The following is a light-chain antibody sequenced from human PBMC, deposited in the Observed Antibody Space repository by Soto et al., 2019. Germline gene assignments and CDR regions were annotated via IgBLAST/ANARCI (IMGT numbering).Light chain of an antibody. CDR1: NSNIGAGYD. V-gene: IGLV1-40*01. CDR3: QSYDISLSGSGV. CDR2: GNS. Sequence: QSVLTQPPSVSGAPGQRVTISCTGSNSNIGAGYDVHWYQQLPGTAPKLLIYGNSNRPSGVPDRFSGSKSGTSASLAITGLQAKDEADYYCQSYDISLSGSGVFGGGTKLTVL. J-gene: IGLJ3*02.